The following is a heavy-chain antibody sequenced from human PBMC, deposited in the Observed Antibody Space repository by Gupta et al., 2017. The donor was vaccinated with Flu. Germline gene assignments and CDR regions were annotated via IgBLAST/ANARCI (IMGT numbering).Heavy chain of an antibody. Sequence: QVRLQESGPGLVKPSQTLSLTCTVSGGSIRSGRYYWSWIRQPAGKGLEWIGRIYTSGTTDYNPSLRSRGTMSLNTSKNQVSLRLWSGTAADTAIYFGARAGDIVIVSPITDYGMDVWGQGPTVIVSS. CDR1: GGSIRSGRYY. D-gene: IGHD2-2*01. J-gene: IGHJ6*02. CDR3: ARAGDIVIVSPITDYGMDV. CDR2: IYTSGTT. V-gene: IGHV4-61*02.